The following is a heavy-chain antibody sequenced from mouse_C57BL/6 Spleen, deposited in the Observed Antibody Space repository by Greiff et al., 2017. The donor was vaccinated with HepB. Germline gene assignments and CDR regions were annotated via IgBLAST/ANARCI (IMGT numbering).Heavy chain of an antibody. J-gene: IGHJ4*01. CDR2: IYPGSGST. Sequence: QVQLQQPGAELVKPGASVKMSCKASGYTFTSYWITWVKQRPGQGLEWIGDIYPGSGSTNYNEKFKSKATLTVDTSSSTAYMQLSSLTSEDSAVYYGARKGDGYYADYYAMDYWGQGTSVTVSS. D-gene: IGHD2-3*01. CDR1: GYTFTSYW. CDR3: ARKGDGYYADYYAMDY. V-gene: IGHV1-55*01.